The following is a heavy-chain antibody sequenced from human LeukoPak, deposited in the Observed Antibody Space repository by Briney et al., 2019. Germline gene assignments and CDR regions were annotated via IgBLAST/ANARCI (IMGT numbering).Heavy chain of an antibody. CDR1: GGSISSYY. CDR2: IYTSGST. CDR3: ARGGGFGDLGDYAVY. V-gene: IGHV4-4*07. D-gene: IGHD3-10*01. J-gene: IGHJ4*02. Sequence: PSETLSLTCTVSGGSISSYYWSWIRQPAGKGLEWIGRIYTSGSTNYNPSLKSRVTMSVDTSKNQFSLKLSSVTAADTAVYYCARGGGFGDLGDYAVYWGQGTLVTVSS.